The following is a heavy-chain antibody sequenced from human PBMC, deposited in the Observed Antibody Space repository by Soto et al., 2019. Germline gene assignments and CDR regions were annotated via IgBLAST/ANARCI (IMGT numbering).Heavy chain of an antibody. CDR3: ARSGGKHRHCSSTSCYVRAFDP. J-gene: IGHJ5*02. Sequence: PSETLSLTCAVYGGSFSGYYWSWIRQPPGKGLEWIGEINHSGSTNYNPSLKSRVTISVDTSKNQFSLKLSPVTAADTAVYYCARSGGKHRHCSSTSCYVRAFDPWGQGTLVTVSS. V-gene: IGHV4-34*01. CDR2: INHSGST. CDR1: GGSFSGYY. D-gene: IGHD2-2*01.